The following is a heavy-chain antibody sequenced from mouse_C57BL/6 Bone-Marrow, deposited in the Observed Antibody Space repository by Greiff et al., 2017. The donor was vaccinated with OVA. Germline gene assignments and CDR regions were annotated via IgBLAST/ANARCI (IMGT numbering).Heavy chain of an antibody. CDR1: GYTFTSYG. J-gene: IGHJ2*01. V-gene: IGHV1-81*01. D-gene: IGHD2-4*01. Sequence: VQLQQSGAELARPGASVKLSCKASGYTFTSYGISWVKQRTGQGLEWIGEIYPRSGNTYYNEKFKAKATLTADKSSSTAYMELRSLTSEDSAVYFCARRWDYDDPFDYWGQGTTLTVSS. CDR2: IYPRSGNT. CDR3: ARRWDYDDPFDY.